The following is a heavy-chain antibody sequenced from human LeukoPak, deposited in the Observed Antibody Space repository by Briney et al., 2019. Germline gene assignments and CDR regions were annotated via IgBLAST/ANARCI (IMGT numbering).Heavy chain of an antibody. V-gene: IGHV3-9*01. CDR3: AKDKRRNYYYGMDV. CDR2: ISWNSGSI. Sequence: PGGSLRLSCAASGFTFDVYAMHWVRQAPGKGLEWVSGISWNSGSIGYADSVKGRFTISRDNAKNSLYLQMNSLRAEDTALYYCAKDKRRNYYYGMDVWGQGTTVTVSS. CDR1: GFTFDVYA. J-gene: IGHJ6*02.